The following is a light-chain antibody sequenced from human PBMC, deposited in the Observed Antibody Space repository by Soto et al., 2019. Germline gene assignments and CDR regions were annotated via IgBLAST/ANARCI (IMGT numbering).Light chain of an antibody. Sequence: EVVMTQSPGTLSLSPGERATLSCRASQTVNSDYLAWYQQKPGQAPRLLIYDASTRATGIPARFSGSGSGTEFTLTISSLQSEDFAVYYCQQYNNWPRTFGQGTKVDIK. CDR1: QTVNSD. V-gene: IGKV3-15*01. CDR2: DAS. J-gene: IGKJ1*01. CDR3: QQYNNWPRT.